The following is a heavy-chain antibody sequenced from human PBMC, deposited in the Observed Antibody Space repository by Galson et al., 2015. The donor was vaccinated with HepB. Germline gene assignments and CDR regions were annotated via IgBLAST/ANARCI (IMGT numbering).Heavy chain of an antibody. Sequence: LSLTCTVSGAFVSTGNYYWTWIRQPPGKGLEWIGVIYHTGSTYSNPSLKSRVTMSVDTSKNQFSLELNSVTAADTAVYYCASRNWNYVLDYWGQGTLVTVSS. J-gene: IGHJ4*02. CDR2: IYHTGST. V-gene: IGHV4-30-4*01. CDR3: ASRNWNYVLDY. CDR1: GAFVSTGNYY. D-gene: IGHD1-7*01.